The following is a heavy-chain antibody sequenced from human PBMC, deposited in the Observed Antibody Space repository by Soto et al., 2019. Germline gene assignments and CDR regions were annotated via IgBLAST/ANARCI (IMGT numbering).Heavy chain of an antibody. V-gene: IGHV4-59*01. Sequence: PSETLSLTCTVSGGSISSYYGSWIRQPPGKGLEWIGYIYYSGSTNYNPSLKSRVTISVDTSKNQFSLKLSSVTAADTAVYYCARGPTYYDILNPFDPWGQGTLVTVSS. CDR2: IYYSGST. J-gene: IGHJ5*02. D-gene: IGHD3-9*01. CDR3: ARGPTYYDILNPFDP. CDR1: GGSISSYY.